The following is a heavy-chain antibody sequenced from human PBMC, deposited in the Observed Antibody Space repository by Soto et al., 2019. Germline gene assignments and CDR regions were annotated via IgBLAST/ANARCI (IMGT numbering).Heavy chain of an antibody. Sequence: SETLSLTCTVSGGSISSSSYYWGWIRQPPGKGLEWIGSIYYSGSTYYNPSLKSRVTISVDTSKNQFSLKLSSVTAADTAVYYCARHGGREDSSSWYFPPYFDYWGQGTLVTVSS. CDR3: ARHGGREDSSSWYFPPYFDY. J-gene: IGHJ4*02. CDR2: IYYSGST. CDR1: GGSISSSSYY. V-gene: IGHV4-39*01. D-gene: IGHD6-13*01.